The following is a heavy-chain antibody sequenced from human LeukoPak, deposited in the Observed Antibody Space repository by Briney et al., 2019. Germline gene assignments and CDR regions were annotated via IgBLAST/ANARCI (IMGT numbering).Heavy chain of an antibody. CDR2: ISSSSSYI. Sequence: PGGSLRLSCAASGFTFSSYSMTWVRQAPGKGLEWVSSISSSSSYIYYADSVKGRFTISRDNAKNPLYLQMNSLRAEDTAVYYCARDLSCSSTSCYTGGFPIYFDYWGQGTLVTVSS. V-gene: IGHV3-21*01. CDR1: GFTFSSYS. CDR3: ARDLSCSSTSCYTGGFPIYFDY. D-gene: IGHD2-2*02. J-gene: IGHJ4*02.